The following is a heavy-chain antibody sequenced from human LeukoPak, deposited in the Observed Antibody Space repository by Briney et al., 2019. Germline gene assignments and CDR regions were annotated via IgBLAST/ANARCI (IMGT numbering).Heavy chain of an antibody. V-gene: IGHV3-23*01. CDR2: ISGSGSST. CDR1: GFTFSSYA. CDR3: VKASSSSPQYNWFDA. Sequence: GGSLRLSCAASGFTFSSYAMSWVRQAPGKGLEWVSGISGSGSSTYYADSVKGRFTISRDNSKNTLYLQMNSLRAEDTALYYCVKASSSSPQYNWFDAWGQGTLVTVSS. D-gene: IGHD6-6*01. J-gene: IGHJ5*02.